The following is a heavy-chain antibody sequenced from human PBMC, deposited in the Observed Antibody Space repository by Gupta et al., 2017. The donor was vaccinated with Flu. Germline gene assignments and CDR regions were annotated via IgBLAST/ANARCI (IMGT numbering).Heavy chain of an antibody. Sequence: ISWLRQAPGHGLEWMGWISGYNGDTKYAQQCQDRVTMTADTSTNTAYMEMRSLRSEDTAVYFCARKIYCFNGVCSTMFDYWGQGALVTVS. V-gene: IGHV1-18*01. J-gene: IGHJ4*02. CDR2: ISGYNGDT. D-gene: IGHD2-15*01. CDR3: ARKIYCFNGVCSTMFDY.